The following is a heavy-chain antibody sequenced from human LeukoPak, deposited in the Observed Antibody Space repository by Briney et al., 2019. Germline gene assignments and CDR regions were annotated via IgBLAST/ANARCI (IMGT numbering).Heavy chain of an antibody. CDR3: ARHGSSGWYSRHYYYYMDV. V-gene: IGHV3-48*03. CDR2: ISSSGSTI. CDR1: GFTFSSYE. D-gene: IGHD6-19*01. Sequence: GGSLRLSCAASGFTFSSYEMNWVRQAPGKGLEWVSYISSSGSTIYYADSVKGRFTISRDNAKNSLYLQMNSLRAEDTAVYYCARHGSSGWYSRHYYYYMDVWGKGTRVTVSS. J-gene: IGHJ6*03.